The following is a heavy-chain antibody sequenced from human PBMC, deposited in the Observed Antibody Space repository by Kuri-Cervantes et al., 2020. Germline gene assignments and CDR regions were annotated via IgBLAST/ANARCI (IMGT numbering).Heavy chain of an antibody. V-gene: IGHV3-33*01. CDR1: GFTFSSYG. J-gene: IGHJ4*02. D-gene: IGHD6-13*01. Sequence: GGSLRLSCAASGFTFSSYGMHWVRQAPGKGREWVAVIWYDGSNKYYADSVKGRFTISRDNSKNTLYLQMNSLSAEDTAVCYCARAGYSSSWYGYFDYWGQGTMVTVSS. CDR2: IWYDGSNK. CDR3: ARAGYSSSWYGYFDY.